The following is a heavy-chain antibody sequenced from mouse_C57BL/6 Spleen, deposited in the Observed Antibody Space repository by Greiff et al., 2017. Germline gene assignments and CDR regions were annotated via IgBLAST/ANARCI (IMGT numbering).Heavy chain of an antibody. CDR1: GYAFSSSW. Sequence: QVQLKESGPELVKPGASVKISCKASGYAFSSSWMNWVKQRPGKGLEWIGRIYPGDGDTNYNGKFKGKATLTADKSSSTAYMQLSSLTSEDSAVYFCARNCGPYAMDYWGQGTSVTVSS. D-gene: IGHD4-1*01. CDR3: ARNCGPYAMDY. V-gene: IGHV1-82*01. J-gene: IGHJ4*01. CDR2: IYPGDGDT.